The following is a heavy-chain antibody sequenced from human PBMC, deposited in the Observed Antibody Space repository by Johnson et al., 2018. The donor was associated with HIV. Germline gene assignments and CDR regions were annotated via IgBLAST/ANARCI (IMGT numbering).Heavy chain of an antibody. Sequence: HVQLVESGGGVVQPRGSLRLSCAASGFTFRDYGMHWVRQAPGKGLEWVAFIQYDGSNKYYADSVRGRFPISRDNSKNTLYLQMNSLRAEDTAVYFFARDYYDSSGSHHAFDIWVQGTMVTVSS. V-gene: IGHV3-30*02. CDR2: IQYDGSNK. D-gene: IGHD3-22*01. J-gene: IGHJ3*02. CDR1: GFTFRDYG. CDR3: ARDYYDSSGSHHAFDI.